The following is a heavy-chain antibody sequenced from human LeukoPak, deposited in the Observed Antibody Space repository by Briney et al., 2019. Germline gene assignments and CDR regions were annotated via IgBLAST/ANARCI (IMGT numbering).Heavy chain of an antibody. CDR2: IYYSGNT. CDR1: GDSIGSSSYY. CDR3: ARHLWFGENAGGWFDP. D-gene: IGHD3-10*01. J-gene: IGHJ5*02. V-gene: IGHV4-39*01. Sequence: SETLSLTCTVSGDSIGSSSYYWGWIRQPPGKGLEWIGSIYYSGNTNYNPSLKSRVTISVDTSKNQFSLKLSSVTAADTAVYYCARHLWFGENAGGWFDPWGQGTLVTVSS.